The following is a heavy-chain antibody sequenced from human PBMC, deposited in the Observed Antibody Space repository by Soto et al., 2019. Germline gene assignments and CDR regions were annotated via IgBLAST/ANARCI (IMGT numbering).Heavy chain of an antibody. CDR1: GGSISSGGYY. D-gene: IGHD6-13*01. Sequence: SETLSLTCTVSGGSISSGGYYWSWIRQHPGKGLEWIGYIYYSGSTYYNPSLKSRVTISVDTSKNQFSLKLSSVTAADTAVYYCARDTTSYSSPGGYYYYGMDVWGQGTTVTVSS. CDR2: IYYSGST. J-gene: IGHJ6*02. CDR3: ARDTTSYSSPGGYYYYGMDV. V-gene: IGHV4-31*03.